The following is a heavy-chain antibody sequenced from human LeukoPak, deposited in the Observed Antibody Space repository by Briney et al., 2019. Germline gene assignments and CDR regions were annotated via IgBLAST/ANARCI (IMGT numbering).Heavy chain of an antibody. V-gene: IGHV3-49*03. CDR3: TRDSDDYGDSDECDVFDI. CDR1: GFTFGDFA. D-gene: IGHD4-17*01. CDR2: CRSRDYGVTT. Sequence: PGGSLRLSCTASGFTFGDFAMSWFRQAPGKGLEWVALCRSRDYGVTTEYAASVKGRFSISRDDSKRIAYLQMNSLKTEDTAVYYCTRDSDDYGDSDECDVFDIWGQGTMVTVSS. J-gene: IGHJ3*02.